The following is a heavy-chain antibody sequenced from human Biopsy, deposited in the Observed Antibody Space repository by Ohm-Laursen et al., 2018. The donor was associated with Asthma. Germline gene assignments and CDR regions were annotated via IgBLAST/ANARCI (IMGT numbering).Heavy chain of an antibody. Sequence: SLRLSCSASGFTFSSYGMHWVRQAPGKGLEWVAVGGSYYDGGLKYYADSVNGRFTVSRDDSKNTLYLQMNSVRPDDTAVYFCARERAGVLGSYNGMDVWGPGTTVSVS. D-gene: IGHD2-8*01. CDR2: GGSYYDGGLK. V-gene: IGHV3-30*19. J-gene: IGHJ6*02. CDR3: ARERAGVLGSYNGMDV. CDR1: GFTFSSYG.